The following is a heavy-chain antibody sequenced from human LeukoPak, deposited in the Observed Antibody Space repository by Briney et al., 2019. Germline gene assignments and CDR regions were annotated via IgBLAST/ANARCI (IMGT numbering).Heavy chain of an antibody. V-gene: IGHV4-39*01. CDR2: IYYSGNS. J-gene: IGHJ6*02. CDR3: ARLGRSCTNGVCYYYYYYGMDV. Sequence: PSETLSLTCTVSGGSISSSSYYWGWIRQPPGKGLEWIGSIYYSGNSYYNPSLKSRVTISVDTSKNQFSLKLSSVTAADTAVYYCARLGRSCTNGVCYYYYYYGMDVWGQGTTVTVSS. CDR1: GGSISSSSYY. D-gene: IGHD2-8*01.